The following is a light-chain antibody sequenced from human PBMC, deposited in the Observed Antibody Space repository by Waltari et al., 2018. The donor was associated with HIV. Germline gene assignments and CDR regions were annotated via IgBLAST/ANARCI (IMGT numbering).Light chain of an antibody. CDR3: GTWDPNLSAGV. CDR1: TSNIGKSF. V-gene: IGLV1-51*01. J-gene: IGLJ3*02. Sequence: QSVLTQPPSVSAAPGQKVTISCSGSTSNIGKSFVSWYQQFPGTAPRLLIYDKKQRPAAIPDRFSGSKSGTSATLDITGLQAGDEADYYCGTWDPNLSAGVFGGGTKVTVL. CDR2: DKK.